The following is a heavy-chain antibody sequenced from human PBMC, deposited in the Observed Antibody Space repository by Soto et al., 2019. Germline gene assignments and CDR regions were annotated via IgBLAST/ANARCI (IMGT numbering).Heavy chain of an antibody. V-gene: IGHV1-69*08. CDR3: ARDVYGDKPPSFDY. J-gene: IGHJ4*02. D-gene: IGHD4-17*01. CDR2: IIPILGIA. CDR1: GGTFSSYT. Sequence: QVQLVQSGAEVKKPGSLVKVSCKASGGTFSSYTISWVRQAPGQGLEWMGRIIPILGIANYAQKFQGRVTITADKSTSTAYMELSSLRSEDTAVYYCARDVYGDKPPSFDYWGQGTLVTVSS.